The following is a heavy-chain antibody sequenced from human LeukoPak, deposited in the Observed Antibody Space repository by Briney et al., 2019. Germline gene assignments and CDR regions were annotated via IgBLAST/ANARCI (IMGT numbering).Heavy chain of an antibody. CDR2: IYYSGST. Sequence: SETLSLTCTVSGGSISSSSYYWGWIRQPPGKGLEWIGSIYYSGSTYYNPSLKSRVTISVDTSKNQFSLKLSSVTAADTAVYYCARHLGCYYGSGSYYARYYYYGMDVWGQGTTVTVSS. D-gene: IGHD3-10*01. CDR1: GGSISSSSYY. J-gene: IGHJ6*02. V-gene: IGHV4-39*01. CDR3: ARHLGCYYGSGSYYARYYYYGMDV.